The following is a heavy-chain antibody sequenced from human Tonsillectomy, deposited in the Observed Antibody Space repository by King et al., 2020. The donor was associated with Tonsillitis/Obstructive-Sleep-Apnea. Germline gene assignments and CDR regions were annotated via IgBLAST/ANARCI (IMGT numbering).Heavy chain of an antibody. V-gene: IGHV4-34*01. Sequence: VQLPQWGAGLLKPSETLSLTCAVYGGSFSGYYWSWIRQPPGKGLEWIGEINHSGSTNYNPSLKSRVTISVDTSKNQFSLKLSSVTAADTAVYYCARVSYDILTGYRPLGYWGQGTLVTVSS. J-gene: IGHJ4*02. CDR2: INHSGST. CDR1: GGSFSGYY. CDR3: ARVSYDILTGYRPLGY. D-gene: IGHD3-9*01.